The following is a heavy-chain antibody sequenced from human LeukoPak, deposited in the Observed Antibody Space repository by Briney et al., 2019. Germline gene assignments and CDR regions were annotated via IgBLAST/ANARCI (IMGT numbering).Heavy chain of an antibody. CDR1: GFTFSSYA. J-gene: IGHJ4*02. V-gene: IGHV3-23*01. Sequence: GGSLRLACAASGFTFSSYAMGWVRQAPGKGLEWVSAISGSGGSTYYADSVKGRFTISRDNSKNTLCLQMNSLTAEDTAVYYCAKDRGWSSSWYTFDYWGQGTLVTDSS. D-gene: IGHD6-13*01. CDR2: ISGSGGST. CDR3: AKDRGWSSSWYTFDY.